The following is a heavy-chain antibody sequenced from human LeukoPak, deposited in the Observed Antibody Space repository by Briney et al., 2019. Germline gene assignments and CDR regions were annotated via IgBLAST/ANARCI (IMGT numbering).Heavy chain of an antibody. CDR2: ISWNSGSI. J-gene: IGHJ4*02. V-gene: IGHV3-9*03. CDR1: GSTVDDYA. Sequence: SLRLSCAASGSTVDDYATQCGRQPPGDCRGWVSSISWNSGSIGYADSVKGRFTIYRDNAKNSLYLQMKSLRDEDVDLYYCAKDQGMITFGGADFDYWGKGTLVTVSS. CDR3: AKDQGMITFGGADFDY. D-gene: IGHD3-16*01.